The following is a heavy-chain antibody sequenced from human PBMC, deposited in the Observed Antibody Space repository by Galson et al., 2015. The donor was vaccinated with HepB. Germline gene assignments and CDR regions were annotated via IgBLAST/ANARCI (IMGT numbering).Heavy chain of an antibody. J-gene: IGHJ4*02. CDR3: ARDSRFSDYSSSPGGFDY. Sequence: SLRLSCAASGFTFSNYAMNWVRQAPGKGLEWVSHISSSSSPIYYADSVKGRFTISRDNAENSLYLQLNSLRDEDTAVYYCARDSRFSDYSSSPGGFDYWGQGTLVTVSS. D-gene: IGHD6-6*01. CDR2: ISSSSSPI. CDR1: GFTFSNYA. V-gene: IGHV3-48*02.